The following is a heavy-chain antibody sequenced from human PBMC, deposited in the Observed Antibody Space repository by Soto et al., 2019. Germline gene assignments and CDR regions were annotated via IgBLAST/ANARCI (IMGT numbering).Heavy chain of an antibody. Sequence: GGSLRLSCAASGFTFSSFHMNWVRQAPGRGLEWVAYITSSSSYIYYADSVKGRFTISRDNAKNSLYLQMNSLRAEDTAVYYCARDGRPYGGNSNWLDYWGQGTLVTVSS. CDR1: GFTFSSFH. J-gene: IGHJ4*02. CDR2: ITSSSSYI. V-gene: IGHV3-21*01. CDR3: ARDGRPYGGNSNWLDY. D-gene: IGHD4-17*01.